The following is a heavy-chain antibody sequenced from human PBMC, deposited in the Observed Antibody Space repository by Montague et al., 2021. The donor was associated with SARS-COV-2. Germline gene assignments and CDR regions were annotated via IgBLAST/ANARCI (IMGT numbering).Heavy chain of an antibody. J-gene: IGHJ6*03. CDR1: GGSISSYY. D-gene: IGHD3-22*01. Sequence: SETLSLTCTVSGGSISSYYWSWIRQPPGKGLEWIGYIYYSGSTNYNPSLKSRVTISVDTSKNQFSLKLSSVTAADTAVYYCARGQEGVNMVLVVLGFYYYMDVWGKGTPVTVSS. CDR2: IYYSGST. CDR3: ARGQEGVNMVLVVLGFYYYMDV. V-gene: IGHV4-59*08.